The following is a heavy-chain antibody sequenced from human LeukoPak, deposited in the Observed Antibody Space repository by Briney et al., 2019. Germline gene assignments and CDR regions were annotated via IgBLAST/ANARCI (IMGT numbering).Heavy chain of an antibody. D-gene: IGHD3-3*01. J-gene: IGHJ4*02. Sequence: QPSGTLRFSCSGSGFTFSSNGMQWLRPAQGKGLEGVAFIRYDGSNKYHADSVKGRITSSTDNCKDTLYLQMNSPSDEDTAFCACAKDFTIFGVVRGVDYWGQGTLVTVSS. CDR1: GFTFSSNG. CDR3: AKDFTIFGVVRGVDY. CDR2: IRYDGSNK. V-gene: IGHV3-30*02.